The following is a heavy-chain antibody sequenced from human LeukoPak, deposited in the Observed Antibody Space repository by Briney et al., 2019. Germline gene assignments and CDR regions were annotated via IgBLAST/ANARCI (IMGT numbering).Heavy chain of an antibody. J-gene: IGHJ4*02. CDR1: GFTFNRFG. V-gene: IGHV3-33*01. CDR2: IWYDGSNK. CDR3: AREGPRGNSQFDY. D-gene: IGHD2/OR15-2a*01. Sequence: PGGSLRLSCATSGFTFNRFGMHWVRQAPGKGLEWVAVIWYDGSNKDYADSVKGRLTISRDNSKNTLYLQMNSLRAEDTAVYYCAREGPRGNSQFDYWGQGTLVAVSS.